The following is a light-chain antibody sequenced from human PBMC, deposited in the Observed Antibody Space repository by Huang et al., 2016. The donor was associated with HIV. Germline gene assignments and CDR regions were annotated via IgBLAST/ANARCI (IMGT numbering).Light chain of an antibody. V-gene: IGKV1-NL1*01. Sequence: ISNSVAWYQQKPGKAPKLLLYSTSRLESGVPSRFRGGGSGTDYPLTINSLQPDDFATYYCQQYYTSPTFGQGSKVEIK. CDR3: QQYYTSPT. J-gene: IGKJ1*01. CDR2: STS. CDR1: ISNS.